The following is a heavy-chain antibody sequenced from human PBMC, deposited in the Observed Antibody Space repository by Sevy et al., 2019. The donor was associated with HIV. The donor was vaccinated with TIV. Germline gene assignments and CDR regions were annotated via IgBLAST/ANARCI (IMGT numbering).Heavy chain of an antibody. Sequence: ASVKVPCKASGYTFTSYGISWVRQAPGQGLEWMGWISAYNGNTNYAQKLQGRVTMTTDTSTSTAYMELRSLRSDDTAVYYCARVYDLWVAAAGRARHLDYWGQGTLVTVSS. D-gene: IGHD6-13*01. CDR2: ISAYNGNT. CDR1: GYTFTSYG. CDR3: ARVYDLWVAAAGRARHLDY. J-gene: IGHJ4*02. V-gene: IGHV1-18*01.